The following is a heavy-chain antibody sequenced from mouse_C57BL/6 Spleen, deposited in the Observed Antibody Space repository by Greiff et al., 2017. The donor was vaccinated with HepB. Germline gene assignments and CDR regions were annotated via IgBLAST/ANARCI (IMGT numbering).Heavy chain of an antibody. CDR2: IYPGDGDT. V-gene: IGHV1-82*01. Sequence: VQLVESGPELVKPGASVKISCKASGYAFSSSWMNWVKQRPGKGLEWIGRIYPGDGDTNYNGKFKGKATLTADKSSSTAYMQLSSLTSEDSAVYFCASRGSSSGYFDYWGQGTTLTVSS. CDR3: ASRGSSSGYFDY. J-gene: IGHJ2*01. CDR1: GYAFSSSW. D-gene: IGHD1-1*01.